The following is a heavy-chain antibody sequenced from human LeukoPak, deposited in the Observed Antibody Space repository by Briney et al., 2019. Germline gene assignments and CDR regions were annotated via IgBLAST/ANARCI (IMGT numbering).Heavy chain of an antibody. CDR2: IYPGDSDT. D-gene: IGHD2-21*02. CDR1: GYILTNYW. V-gene: IGHV5-51*01. Sequence: GESLKISCKGFGYILTNYWLGWLRQMPGKGLEWMGIIYPGDSDTRYSPSFQGQVTISADKSISTAYLQWSSLRASDTAIYYCARSWVTGYGTVLDYWGQGTLVTVSS. J-gene: IGHJ4*02. CDR3: ARSWVTGYGTVLDY.